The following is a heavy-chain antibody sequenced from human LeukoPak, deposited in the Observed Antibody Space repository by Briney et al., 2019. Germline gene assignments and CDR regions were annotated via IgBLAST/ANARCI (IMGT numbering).Heavy chain of an antibody. V-gene: IGHV3-23*01. CDR1: GFTFDNFA. J-gene: IGHJ4*02. Sequence: GGSLRLSCAASGFTFDNFAMSWVRQAPGKGLEWVSALTSSGGSTYYADSVKGRFTISRDNSKNTLYLQMNSLRAEDTAVYYCAKETYYYGSGSYYNPRPFDYWGQGTLVTVSS. CDR2: LTSSGGST. CDR3: AKETYYYGSGSYYNPRPFDY. D-gene: IGHD3-10*01.